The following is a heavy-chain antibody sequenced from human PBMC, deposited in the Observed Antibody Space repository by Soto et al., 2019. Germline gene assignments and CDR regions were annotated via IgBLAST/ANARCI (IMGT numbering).Heavy chain of an antibody. D-gene: IGHD6-13*01. V-gene: IGHV4-31*03. CDR3: ARDREAAAGNLYYYYGMDV. CDR1: GGSISSGGYY. Sequence: TSETLSLTCTVSGGSISSGGYYWSWIRQHPGKGLEWIGYIYYSGSTYYNPSLKSRVTISVDTSKNQFSLKLSSVTAADTAVYYCARDREAAAGNLYYYYGMDVWGQGTTVTVSS. CDR2: IYYSGST. J-gene: IGHJ6*02.